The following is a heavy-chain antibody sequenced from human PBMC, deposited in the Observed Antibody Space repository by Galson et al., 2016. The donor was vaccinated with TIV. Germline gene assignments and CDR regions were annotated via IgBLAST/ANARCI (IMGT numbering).Heavy chain of an antibody. CDR1: GDSVSSKSAA. V-gene: IGHV6-1*01. Sequence: CAISGDSVSSKSAAWNWIRQSPSRGLEWLGRTYSRSRWYNEYAVSVRSRISINPDTSKNQFSLQLNSVTPEDTAIYYCSRGGGDGQKALTTFDHCGQGTLVTVSS. D-gene: IGHD5-24*01. J-gene: IGHJ4*02. CDR3: SRGGGDGQKALTTFDH. CDR2: TYSRSRWYN.